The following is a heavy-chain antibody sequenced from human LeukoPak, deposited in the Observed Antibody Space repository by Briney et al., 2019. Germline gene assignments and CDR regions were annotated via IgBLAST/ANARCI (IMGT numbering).Heavy chain of an antibody. CDR3: AGSTVWSGIFQY. Sequence: GGSLRLSCAASGFTFSYYSMTWVRQAPGKGLEWVSYIDSSSATTYYADSVKGRFIISRDNAKNSLFLQINSLRAEDTAVYYCAGSTVWSGIFQYWGQGTQVTVPS. CDR2: IDSSSATT. CDR1: GFTFSYYS. V-gene: IGHV3-48*01. J-gene: IGHJ1*01. D-gene: IGHD3-3*01.